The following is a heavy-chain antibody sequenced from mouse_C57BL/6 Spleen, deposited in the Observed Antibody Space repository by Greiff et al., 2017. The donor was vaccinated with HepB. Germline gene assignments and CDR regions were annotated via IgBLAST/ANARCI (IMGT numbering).Heavy chain of an antibody. CDR1: GYTFTSYW. CDR2: IYPGSGST. CDR3: ARGDYYGSSWAMDY. Sequence: VQLQQSGAELVKPGASVKMSCKASGYTFTSYWITWVKQRPGQGLEWIGDIYPGSGSTNYNEKFKSKATLTVDTSSSTAYMQLSSLTSEDSAVYYCARGDYYGSSWAMDYWGQGTSVTVSS. D-gene: IGHD1-1*01. J-gene: IGHJ4*01. V-gene: IGHV1-55*01.